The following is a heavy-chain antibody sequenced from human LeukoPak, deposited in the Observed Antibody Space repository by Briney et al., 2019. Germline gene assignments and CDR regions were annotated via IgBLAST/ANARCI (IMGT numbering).Heavy chain of an antibody. Sequence: GGSLRLSCAASGFTFSDYHMSWIRQAPGKGLEWVSYISSSGSTIYYADSVKGRFTISRDNAKNSLYLQMNSLRAEDTAVYYCAREGRYYYDSSGFFDYWGQGTLVTVSS. D-gene: IGHD3-22*01. V-gene: IGHV3-11*04. CDR2: ISSSGSTI. CDR3: AREGRYYYDSSGFFDY. J-gene: IGHJ4*02. CDR1: GFTFSDYH.